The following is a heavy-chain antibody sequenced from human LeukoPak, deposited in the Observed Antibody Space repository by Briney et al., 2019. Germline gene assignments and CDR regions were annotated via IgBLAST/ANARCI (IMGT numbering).Heavy chain of an antibody. CDR1: GFTFSNAW. V-gene: IGHV3-15*01. J-gene: IGHJ5*02. CDR2: IKSKTDGGTT. Sequence: GGSLRLSCAASGFTFSNAWMSWVRQAPGKGLEWVGRIKSKTDGGTTDYAAPVKGRFTISRDDSKNTLYLQMNSLKTEDTAVYYCTTYYDYVWGSYPLWSGDNNWFDPWGQGTLATVSS. D-gene: IGHD3-16*02. CDR3: TTYYDYVWGSYPLWSGDNNWFDP.